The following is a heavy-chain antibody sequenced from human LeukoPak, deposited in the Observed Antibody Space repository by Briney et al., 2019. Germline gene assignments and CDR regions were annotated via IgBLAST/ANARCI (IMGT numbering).Heavy chain of an antibody. V-gene: IGHV1-2*02. CDR2: IKPDSGSS. D-gene: IGHD6-19*01. J-gene: IGHJ4*02. CDR3: ARARVPIAVAGLYYFDY. Sequence: GASVKVSCKASGYTFAAYYIHWRRQAPGQGPEWMGWIKPDSGSSHYAQKFQGRVTMTRDTSSNSAYMDLTRLKSDDTAVYYCARARVPIAVAGLYYFDYWGQGALVTVSS. CDR1: GYTFAAYY.